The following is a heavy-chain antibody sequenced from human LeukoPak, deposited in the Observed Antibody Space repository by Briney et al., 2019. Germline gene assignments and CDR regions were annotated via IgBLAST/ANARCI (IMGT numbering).Heavy chain of an antibody. CDR1: GFTFGSFG. J-gene: IGHJ4*02. V-gene: IGHV3-30*04. CDR3: ARDVMAVAGTLGFDC. CDR2: IAYDGSDE. D-gene: IGHD6-19*01. Sequence: GRSLRLSCVAYGFTFGSFGMHWVRQAPGKGLDWVAVIAYDGSDENYADSVKGRFTISRDNFKNTLYLQVNSLGPEDTAMYYCARDVMAVAGTLGFDCWGQGALVTVSS.